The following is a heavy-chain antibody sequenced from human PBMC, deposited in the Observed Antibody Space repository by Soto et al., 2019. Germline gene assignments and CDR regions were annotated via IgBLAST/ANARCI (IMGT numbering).Heavy chain of an antibody. CDR2: MKGYSGNP. J-gene: IGHJ4*02. CDR3: AGRRGESYYGLDY. Sequence: QVQLLQSGAEVKKPGASVKISCKASGYNFNNYEINWVRQAPAQGLEWMGWMKGYSGNPLYAQNFQGGLTLTRDTSTNTAFLELTSLAYDDTAIYFCAGRRGESYYGLDYWGQGTLVTVSS. CDR1: GYNFNNYE. D-gene: IGHD1-26*01. V-gene: IGHV1-8*01.